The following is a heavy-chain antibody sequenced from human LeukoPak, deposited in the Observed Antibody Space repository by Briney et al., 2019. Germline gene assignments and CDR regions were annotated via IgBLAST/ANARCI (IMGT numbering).Heavy chain of an antibody. J-gene: IGHJ4*02. CDR3: ARDRYYYDSSGYIRGISFDY. CDR1: GYTFTSYY. D-gene: IGHD3-22*01. Sequence: GASVKVSCKASGYTFTSYYMHWVRQAPGQGLEWMGIINPSGGSTSYAQTFQGRVTMTRDTSTSTVYMELSSLRSEDTAVYYCARDRYYYDSSGYIRGISFDYWGQGTLVTVSS. CDR2: INPSGGST. V-gene: IGHV1-46*01.